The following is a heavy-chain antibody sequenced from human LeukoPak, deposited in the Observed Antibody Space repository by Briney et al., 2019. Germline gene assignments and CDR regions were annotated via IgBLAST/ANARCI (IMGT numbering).Heavy chain of an antibody. J-gene: IGHJ4*02. CDR2: IYYSGST. V-gene: IGHV4-39*07. D-gene: IGHD5-12*01. CDR1: GGSISSSSYY. Sequence: SETLSLTCTVSGGSISSSSYYWGWIRQPPGKGLEWIGSIYYSGSTYYHPSLKSRVTISVETSKHQFYLKLSSVTAADTAVYYCARECKGGIVATSYFACWGQGTLVTVSS. CDR3: ARECKGGIVATSYFAC.